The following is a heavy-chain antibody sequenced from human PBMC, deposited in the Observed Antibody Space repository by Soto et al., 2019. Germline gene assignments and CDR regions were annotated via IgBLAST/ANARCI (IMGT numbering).Heavy chain of an antibody. D-gene: IGHD3-9*01. CDR3: ARGLFDWNTMAGYYYGMDV. Sequence: SETLSLTCTVSGGSISSYYWSWIRQPPGKGLEWIGYIYYSGSTNYNPSLKSRVTISVDTSKNQFSLKLSSVTAADTAVYYCARGLFDWNTMAGYYYGMDVWGQGTTVTVSS. CDR1: GGSISSYY. V-gene: IGHV4-59*01. CDR2: IYYSGST. J-gene: IGHJ6*02.